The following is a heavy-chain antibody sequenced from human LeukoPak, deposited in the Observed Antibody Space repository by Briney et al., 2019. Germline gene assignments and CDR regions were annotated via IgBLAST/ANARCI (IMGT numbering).Heavy chain of an antibody. Sequence: GGSLRHSCAATGFTFSSYGMHWVRQAPGKGLELVAVIWYDGSNKYYADSVKGRFTISRDNSKNTLYLQMNSLRAEDTAVYYCAKDSDRLYGRAPLFDPWGQGTLVTVSS. D-gene: IGHD1-26*01. CDR2: IWYDGSNK. J-gene: IGHJ5*02. CDR3: AKDSDRLYGRAPLFDP. V-gene: IGHV3-33*06. CDR1: GFTFSSYG.